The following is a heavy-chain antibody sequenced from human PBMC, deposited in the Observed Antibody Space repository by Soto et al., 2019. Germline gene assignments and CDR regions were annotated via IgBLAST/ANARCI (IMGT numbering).Heavy chain of an antibody. Sequence: QVQLVQSGAEVKKPGASVKVSCKASGYTFTSYAMHWVRQAPGQRLEWMGWINAGNGNTKYSQKFQGRVTITRDTSARKAYMELSSMRSEDTAVYYCARSVVRGVGDYWGQGTLVTVSS. CDR2: INAGNGNT. D-gene: IGHD3-10*01. CDR1: GYTFTSYA. CDR3: ARSVVRGVGDY. J-gene: IGHJ4*02. V-gene: IGHV1-3*01.